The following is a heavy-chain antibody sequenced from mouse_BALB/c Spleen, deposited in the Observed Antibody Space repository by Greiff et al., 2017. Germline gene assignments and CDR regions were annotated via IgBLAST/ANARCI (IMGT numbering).Heavy chain of an antibody. CDR1: GFTFSSFG. CDR2: ISSGSSTI. V-gene: IGHV5-17*02. Sequence: VQLKESGGGLVQPGGSRKLSCPASGFTFSSFGMHWVRQAPEKGLEWVAYISSGSSTIYYADTVKGRFTISRDNPKNTLFLQMTSLRSEDTAMYYCARSDGYYFWFAYWGQGTLVTVSA. CDR3: ARSDGYYFWFAY. J-gene: IGHJ3*01. D-gene: IGHD2-3*01.